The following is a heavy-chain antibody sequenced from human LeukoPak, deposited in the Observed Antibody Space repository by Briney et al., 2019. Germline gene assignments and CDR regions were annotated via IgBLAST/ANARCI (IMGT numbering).Heavy chain of an antibody. CDR1: GFTFTSSA. CDR3: AASGYSYGGDYIDY. V-gene: IGHV1-58*02. J-gene: IGHJ4*02. Sequence: ASVKVSCKASGFTFTSSAMQWVRQARGQRLEWIGWIVVGSGNTNYAQKFQERVTITRDMSTSTAYMELSSLRSEDTAVYYCAASGYSYGGDYIDYWGQGTLVTVSS. D-gene: IGHD5-18*01. CDR2: IVVGSGNT.